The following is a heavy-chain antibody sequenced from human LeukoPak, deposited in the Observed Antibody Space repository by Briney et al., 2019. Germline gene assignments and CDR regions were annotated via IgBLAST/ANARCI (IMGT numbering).Heavy chain of an antibody. CDR1: GGTFSSYA. Sequence: ASVKVSCKASGGTFSSYAISWVRQAPGQGLEWMGWINPNSGGTNYAQKFQGRVTMTRDTSISTAYMELSWLRSDDTAVYYCARDPLYCSSGNCYETKFDYWGQGTLVTVSS. CDR2: INPNSGGT. CDR3: ARDPLYCSSGNCYETKFDY. J-gene: IGHJ4*02. V-gene: IGHV1-2*02. D-gene: IGHD2-15*01.